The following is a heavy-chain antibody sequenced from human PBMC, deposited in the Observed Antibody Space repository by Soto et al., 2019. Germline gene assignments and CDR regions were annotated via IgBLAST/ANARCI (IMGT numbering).Heavy chain of an antibody. J-gene: IGHJ3*02. CDR2: IIPIFGTA. D-gene: IGHD1-26*01. Sequence: QVQLVQSGAEVKKPGSSVKVSCKASGGTFSSYAISWVRQAPGQGLEWMGGIIPIFGTANYAQKFQGRVTITADKSTSTAYMELSSLRAEDTAVYYCASILGVVGATGDDIWGQGTMVTVSS. CDR1: GGTFSSYA. CDR3: ASILGVVGATGDDI. V-gene: IGHV1-69*06.